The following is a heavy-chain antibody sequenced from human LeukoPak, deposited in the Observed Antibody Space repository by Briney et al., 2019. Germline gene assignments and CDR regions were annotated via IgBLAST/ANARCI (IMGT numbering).Heavy chain of an antibody. Sequence: GGSLRLSCAASVFTFSSYSMNWVRQAPGKGLEGGSSISSSSSYIYYADSVKWRFTIARYNDKNSLYLQMNSLRAEDTAVYYCAELGITMIGGVWGKGTTVTISS. J-gene: IGHJ6*04. CDR3: AELGITMIGGV. CDR2: ISSSSSYI. CDR1: VFTFSSYS. V-gene: IGHV3-21*01. D-gene: IGHD3-10*02.